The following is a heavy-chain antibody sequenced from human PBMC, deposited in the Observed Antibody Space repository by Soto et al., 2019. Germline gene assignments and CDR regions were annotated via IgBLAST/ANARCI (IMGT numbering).Heavy chain of an antibody. CDR1: GGSISSSNW. CDR3: ARAGGYDSSGYSFDY. Sequence: SETLSLTCAVSGGSISSSNWWSWVRQPPGKGLEWIGEIYHSGSTNYNPSLKSRVTISVDKSKNQFSLKLSSVTAADTAVYYCARAGGYDSSGYSFDYWGQGTLVTVSS. J-gene: IGHJ4*02. CDR2: IYHSGST. D-gene: IGHD3-22*01. V-gene: IGHV4-4*02.